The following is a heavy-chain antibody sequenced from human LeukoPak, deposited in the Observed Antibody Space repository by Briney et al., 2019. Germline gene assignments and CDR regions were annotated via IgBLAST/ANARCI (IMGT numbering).Heavy chain of an antibody. CDR2: INHSGST. D-gene: IGHD3-22*01. CDR1: GGSFSAYY. J-gene: IGHJ4*02. Sequence: SETLSLTCAVSGGSFSAYYWSWIRRPPGKGLEWIGEINHSGSTNYNPSLKSRVTMSVDTSKNQFSLNLTSVTAADTAVYYCARGRDYYDSSGYYYRLDYWGQGTLVTVSS. CDR3: ARGRDYYDSSGYYYRLDY. V-gene: IGHV4-34*01.